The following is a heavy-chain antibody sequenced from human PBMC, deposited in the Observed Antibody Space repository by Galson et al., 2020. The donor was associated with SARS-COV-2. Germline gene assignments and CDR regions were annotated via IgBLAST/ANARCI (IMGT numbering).Heavy chain of an antibody. Sequence: SETLSLTCTVPAGSISSYYWSWIRQPPGKGLEWIGYIYYSGSTNYNPSLKSRVTISVDTSKNQFSLKLSSVTAADTAVYYCARETAGDSSGWYYLDYWGQGTLVTVSS. V-gene: IGHV4-59*01. D-gene: IGHD6-19*01. J-gene: IGHJ4*02. CDR1: AGSISSYY. CDR2: IYYSGST. CDR3: ARETAGDSSGWYYLDY.